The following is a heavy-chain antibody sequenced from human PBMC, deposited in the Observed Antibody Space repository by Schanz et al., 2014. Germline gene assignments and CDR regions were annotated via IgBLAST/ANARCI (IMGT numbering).Heavy chain of an antibody. CDR3: ARDGVDAAAGGNY. CDR2: INPSGGST. D-gene: IGHD6-13*01. CDR1: GYTFTSDS. V-gene: IGHV1-46*03. Sequence: QVQLVQSGAEVKKPGASVKVSCKASGYTFTSDSMHWVRQAPGQGLEWMGMINPSGGSTTYAQKCQGRVTMARDTSTSTVYMELSSLRSEDAAVYDCARDGVDAAAGGNYWGQGTLVTVSS. J-gene: IGHJ4*02.